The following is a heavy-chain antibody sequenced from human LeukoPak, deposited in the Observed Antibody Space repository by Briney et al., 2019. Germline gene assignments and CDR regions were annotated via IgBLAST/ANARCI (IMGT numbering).Heavy chain of an antibody. CDR3: AKDRRVWGWFGELSPFDAFDI. CDR1: GFTFSSYA. J-gene: IGHJ3*02. D-gene: IGHD3-10*01. V-gene: IGHV3-23*01. CDR2: ISGSGGST. Sequence: PGGSLRLSCAASGFTFSSYAMSWVRQAPGKGLEWVSAISGSGGSTYYADSAKGRFTISRDNSKNTLYLQMNSLRAEDTAVYYCAKDRRVWGWFGELSPFDAFDIWGQGTMVTVSS.